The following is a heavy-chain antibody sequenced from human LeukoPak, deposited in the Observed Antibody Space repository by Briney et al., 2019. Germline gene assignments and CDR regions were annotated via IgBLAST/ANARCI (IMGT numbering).Heavy chain of an antibody. J-gene: IGHJ4*02. CDR2: IKQDGSEK. V-gene: IGHV3-7*03. CDR3: AARSSGNPYF. D-gene: IGHD1-26*01. CDR1: GLTLSNYW. Sequence: GGSLRLSCTASGLTLSNYWMIWVRQAPGKGLQWVAKIKQDGSEKYYVVSVKGRFTISRDNAENSLYLQMNSLRVEDTAVYYCAARSSGNPYFWGQGTLVTVSS.